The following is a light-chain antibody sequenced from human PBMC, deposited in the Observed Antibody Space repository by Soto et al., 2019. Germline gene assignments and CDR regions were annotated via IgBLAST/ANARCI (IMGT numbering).Light chain of an antibody. J-gene: IGKJ5*01. CDR1: HEISTY. CDR2: EAS. CDR3: QQLNTLPFA. V-gene: IGKV1-9*01. Sequence: DIQLTQSPSLLSASLGDRVTITRRASHEISTYLCCYQQKPGKAPKLMIYEASTLQSGVPSRFSGSGSGTEFTLTISGLLPEDFATYHCQQLNTLPFAFGQGTRLEIK.